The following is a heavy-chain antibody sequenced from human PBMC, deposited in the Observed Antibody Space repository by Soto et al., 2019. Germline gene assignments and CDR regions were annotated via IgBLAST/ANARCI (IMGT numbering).Heavy chain of an antibody. CDR3: ARDFELGHYDFDY. CDR1: GFTFSSYA. D-gene: IGHD7-27*01. CDR2: IIRSSSYI. V-gene: IGHV3-21*01. Sequence: GGSLRLSCAASGFTFSSYAMSWVRQAPGKGLEWVSFIIRSSSYIYYADSVKGRFTISRDNAKNSLYLQMNSLRAEDTAVYYCARDFELGHYDFDYWGQGTLVTVSS. J-gene: IGHJ4*02.